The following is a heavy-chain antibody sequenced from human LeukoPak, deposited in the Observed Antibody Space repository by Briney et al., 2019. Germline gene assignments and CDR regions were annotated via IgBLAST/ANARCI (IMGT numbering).Heavy chain of an antibody. CDR1: GFTVSSNY. J-gene: IGHJ5*02. D-gene: IGHD3-22*01. V-gene: IGHV3-66*01. Sequence: GGSLRLSCAASGFTVSSNYMSWVRQAPGKGLEWVSVIYSGGSTYYADSVKGRFTISRDNSKNTLYLQMNSLRAEDTAVYYCAKNYYDSSPYNWFDPWGQGTLVTVSS. CDR2: IYSGGST. CDR3: AKNYYDSSPYNWFDP.